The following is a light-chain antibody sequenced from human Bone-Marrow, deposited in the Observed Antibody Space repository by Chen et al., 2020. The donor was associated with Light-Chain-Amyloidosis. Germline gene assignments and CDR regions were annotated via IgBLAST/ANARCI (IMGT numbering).Light chain of an antibody. Sequence: EIVLTQSPGTLSLSPGESASLSCRASQSISDRYLAWYQQKPGQAPRLLIFGSSTRATDIPDRFTGSGSGTDFTLSISSLEPEDFAVYFCQQYSMSPPITFGQGTRLEIK. V-gene: IGKV3-20*01. CDR1: QSISDRY. CDR3: QQYSMSPPIT. CDR2: GSS. J-gene: IGKJ5*01.